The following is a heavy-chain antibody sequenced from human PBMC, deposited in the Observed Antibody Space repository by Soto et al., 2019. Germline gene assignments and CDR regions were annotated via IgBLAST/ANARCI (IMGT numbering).Heavy chain of an antibody. V-gene: IGHV1-69*13. D-gene: IGHD2-8*01. Sequence: GAAVKVSCKASGRTFASHAITWVRQAPGQGLEWMGGIIPIFGTTNYAQKFQGRVTITADESTDTAYMELSSLRFEDTAVYYCTFATNWTYKLTRYWGRGTLVTVSS. CDR1: GRTFASHA. CDR2: IIPIFGTT. J-gene: IGHJ4*02. CDR3: TFATNWTYKLTRY.